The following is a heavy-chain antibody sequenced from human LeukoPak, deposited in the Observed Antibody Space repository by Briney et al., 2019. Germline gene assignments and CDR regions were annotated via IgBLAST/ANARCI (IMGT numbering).Heavy chain of an antibody. Sequence: PGGSLRLSCAASGFTFSSYAMHWVRQAPGKGLEWVAVISYDGSNKYYAASVKGRFTTSRDNSKNTLYLQMNSLRAEDTAVYYCAKAEKRVLLWFGEYDYWGQGTLVTVSS. CDR3: AKAEKRVLLWFGEYDY. D-gene: IGHD3-10*01. CDR2: ISYDGSNK. V-gene: IGHV3-30*04. J-gene: IGHJ4*02. CDR1: GFTFSSYA.